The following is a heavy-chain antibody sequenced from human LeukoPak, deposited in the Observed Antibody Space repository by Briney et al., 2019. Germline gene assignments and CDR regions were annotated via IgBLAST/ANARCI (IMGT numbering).Heavy chain of an antibody. Sequence: SETLSLTCTVSGGSISSYYWSWIRQPPGKGLEWIGYIYYSGSTNYSPSLKSRVTISVDTSKNQFSLKLSSVTAADTAVYYCARDRGYSGYDPRFNWFDPWGQGTLVTVSS. CDR2: IYYSGST. D-gene: IGHD5-12*01. J-gene: IGHJ5*02. CDR1: GGSISSYY. CDR3: ARDRGYSGYDPRFNWFDP. V-gene: IGHV4-59*01.